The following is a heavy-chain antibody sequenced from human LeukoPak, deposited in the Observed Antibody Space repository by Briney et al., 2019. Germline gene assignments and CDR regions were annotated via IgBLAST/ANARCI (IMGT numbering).Heavy chain of an antibody. Sequence: SETLSLTCTVSGGSISSSSYYWGWIRQPPGKGLEWIGSIYYSGSTYYNPSLKSRVTISVDTSKNQFSLKLSSVTAADTAVYYCARRARKPRPSSSWHFDYWGQGTLVTVSS. D-gene: IGHD6-13*01. J-gene: IGHJ4*02. V-gene: IGHV4-39*07. CDR2: IYYSGST. CDR3: ARRARKPRPSSSWHFDY. CDR1: GGSISSSSYY.